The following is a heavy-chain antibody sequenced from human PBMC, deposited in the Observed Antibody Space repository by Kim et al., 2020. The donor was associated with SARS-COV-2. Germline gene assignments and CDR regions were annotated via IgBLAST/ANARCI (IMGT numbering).Heavy chain of an antibody. Sequence: TNYTPSLKSRVTISVDTSKNQFSLKLSSVTAADTAVYYCARDGRGYGMDVWGQGTTVTVSS. CDR2: T. V-gene: IGHV4-59*01. D-gene: IGHD2-15*01. J-gene: IGHJ6*02. CDR3: ARDGRGYGMDV.